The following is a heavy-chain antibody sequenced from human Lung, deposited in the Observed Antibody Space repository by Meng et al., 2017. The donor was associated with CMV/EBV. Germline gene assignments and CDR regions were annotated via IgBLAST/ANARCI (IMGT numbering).Heavy chain of an antibody. D-gene: IGHD6-13*01. CDR3: ARAMTLALAGAPSEFDP. CDR2: IYSGGST. Sequence: GEXXKISCAASGFTVSSNYMSWVRQAPGKGLEWVSVIYSGGSTYYADSVKGRFTISRDNSKNTLYLQMNSLRAEDTAVYYCARAMTLALAGAPSEFDPWGQGXLVTVSS. CDR1: GFTVSSNY. V-gene: IGHV3-66*02. J-gene: IGHJ5*02.